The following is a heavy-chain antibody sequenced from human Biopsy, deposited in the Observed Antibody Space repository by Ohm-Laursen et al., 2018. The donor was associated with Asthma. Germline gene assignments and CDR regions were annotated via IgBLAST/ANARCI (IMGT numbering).Heavy chain of an antibody. CDR3: ARGRNYCSDGTCVHYYGVDV. D-gene: IGHD2-15*01. V-gene: IGHV4-31*03. CDR1: GFSLRSGGYY. J-gene: IGHJ6*02. Sequence: TLSLTCRVSGFSLRSGGYYWCWIPHPPGKGLEWIGYIYYSGGTYYNPSLQSRATISIDTSMSQFSLKLKSVTAADTAVYYCARGRNYCSDGTCVHYYGVDVWGPGTTVTVSS. CDR2: IYYSGGT.